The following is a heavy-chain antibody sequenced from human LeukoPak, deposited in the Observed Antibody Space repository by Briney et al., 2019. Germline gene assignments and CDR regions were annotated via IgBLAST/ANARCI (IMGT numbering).Heavy chain of an antibody. Sequence: ASVKVSCKASGCTFTSYGISWVRQAPGQGLEWMGWISAYNGNTNYAQKLQGRVTMTTDTSTSTAYMELRSLRSDDTAVYYCARGSYCSGGSCYLRWFDPWGQGTLVTVSS. V-gene: IGHV1-18*04. D-gene: IGHD2-15*01. CDR1: GCTFTSYG. CDR3: ARGSYCSGGSCYLRWFDP. CDR2: ISAYNGNT. J-gene: IGHJ5*02.